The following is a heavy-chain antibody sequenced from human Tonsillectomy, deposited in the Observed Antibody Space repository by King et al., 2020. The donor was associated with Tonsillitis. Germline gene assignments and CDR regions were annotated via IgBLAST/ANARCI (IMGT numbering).Heavy chain of an antibody. CDR1: GFTVSSNY. CDR2: IYSGGST. CDR3: ASLPYSGSYYAGFDY. J-gene: IGHJ4*02. Sequence: VQLVESGGGLVQPGGSLRLSCAASGFTVSSNYMSWVRQAPGKGLEWVSVIYSGGSTYYADSVKGRFTISRDNAKNTLYLQMNSLRAEDTAVYYCASLPYSGSYYAGFDYCGQGTLVTVSS. D-gene: IGHD1-26*01. V-gene: IGHV3-66*01.